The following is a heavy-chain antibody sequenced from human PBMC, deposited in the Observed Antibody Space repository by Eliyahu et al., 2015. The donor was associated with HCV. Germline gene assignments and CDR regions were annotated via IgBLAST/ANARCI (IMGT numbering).Heavy chain of an antibody. CDR3: ARGTYYGSSPHTMDV. V-gene: IGHV4-59*11. CDR2: XXYSGST. D-gene: IGHD3-10*01. CDR1: GAXITSHY. J-gene: IGHJ6*02. Sequence: QVQLQESGPGLVKPSETLSLTCIVSGAXITSHYWSWXRQPPGKGLEWIGYXXYSGSTNYNPSLXSRVTITLDTSENHFSLKMTSVTAADTAVYYCARGTYYGSSPHTMDVWGQGTTVTVSS.